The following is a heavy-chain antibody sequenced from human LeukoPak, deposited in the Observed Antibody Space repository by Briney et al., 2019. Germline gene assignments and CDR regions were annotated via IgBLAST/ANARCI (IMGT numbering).Heavy chain of an antibody. CDR1: GGTFSSYA. V-gene: IGHV1-69*01. Sequence: SVKVSCKASGGTFSSYAISWVRQAPGQGLEWMGGIIPIFGTANYAQKFQGRVTITADESTSTAYMELSSLRSEDTAVYYCARRYCSSTSCSDPFDYWGQGTLVTVSS. D-gene: IGHD2-2*01. CDR2: IIPIFGTA. CDR3: ARRYCSSTSCSDPFDY. J-gene: IGHJ4*02.